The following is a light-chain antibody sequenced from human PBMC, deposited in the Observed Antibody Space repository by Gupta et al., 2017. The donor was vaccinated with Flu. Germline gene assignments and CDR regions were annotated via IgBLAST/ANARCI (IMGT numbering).Light chain of an antibody. CDR1: QSRLHSNGYNY. Sequence: VTPGHPASISCSASQSRLHSNGYNYLDWYLQKPGQSPQLLIYLDSNRASGVPDRFSGSGSGTDFTLKISRVEAEDVGVYYCKQALQAPRTFGQGTKVEIK. J-gene: IGKJ1*01. V-gene: IGKV2-28*01. CDR2: LDS. CDR3: KQALQAPRT.